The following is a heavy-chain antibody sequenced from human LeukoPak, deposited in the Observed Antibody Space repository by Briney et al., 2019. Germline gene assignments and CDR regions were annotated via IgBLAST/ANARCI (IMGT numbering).Heavy chain of an antibody. J-gene: IGHJ6*02. Sequence: KPGGSLRLSCAASGFTFSSYSMNWVRQAPGKGLEWVSSIKSYSSLMYYAESVKGRFTISRDNSKNTLYLQMNSLRAEDTAVYYCARDGNALRDSSGYYFVHYYYGMDVWGQGTTVTVSS. CDR3: ARDGNALRDSSGYYFVHYYYGMDV. CDR2: IKSYSSLM. D-gene: IGHD3-22*01. V-gene: IGHV3-21*01. CDR1: GFTFSSYS.